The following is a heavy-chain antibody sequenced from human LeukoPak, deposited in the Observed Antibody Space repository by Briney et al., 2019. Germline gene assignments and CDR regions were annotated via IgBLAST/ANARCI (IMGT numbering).Heavy chain of an antibody. J-gene: IGHJ6*04. CDR3: ARAAMVRGGYPLDV. CDR1: GYTFTSYD. CDR2: MNPNSGNT. D-gene: IGHD3-10*01. V-gene: IGHV1-8*01. Sequence: ASVKVSCKASGYTFTSYDINWVRQATGQGLEWMGWMNPNSGNTGYAQKFQGRVTMTRNTSISTAYMELSSLRSEDTAVYYCARAAMVRGGYPLDVWGKGTTVTVSS.